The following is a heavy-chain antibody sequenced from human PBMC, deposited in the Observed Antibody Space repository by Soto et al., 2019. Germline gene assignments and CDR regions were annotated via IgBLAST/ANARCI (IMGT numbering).Heavy chain of an antibody. Sequence: GGSLRLSCAASGFTFSSYAMHWVRQAPGKGLEWVAVISYDGSNKYYADSVKGRFTISRDNSKNTLYLQMNSLRAEDTAVYYCARDQGPYGSGRGYGMDVWGQGTTVTVSS. CDR1: GFTFSSYA. D-gene: IGHD3-10*01. V-gene: IGHV3-30-3*01. J-gene: IGHJ6*02. CDR3: ARDQGPYGSGRGYGMDV. CDR2: ISYDGSNK.